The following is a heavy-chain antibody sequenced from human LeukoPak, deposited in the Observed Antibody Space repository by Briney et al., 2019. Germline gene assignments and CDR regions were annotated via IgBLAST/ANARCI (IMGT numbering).Heavy chain of an antibody. CDR1: GFTFSNAW. Sequence: PGGSLRLSCAASGFTFSNAWMSWVRQAPGKGLEWVGRIKSKTDGGTTDYAAPVKGRFTISRDDSKNTLYLQMNSLKTEDTAVYYCTTQMALHCSSTSCYNGYFDYWGQGTLVTVSS. CDR2: IKSKTDGGTT. D-gene: IGHD2-2*01. V-gene: IGHV3-15*01. CDR3: TTQMALHCSSTSCYNGYFDY. J-gene: IGHJ4*02.